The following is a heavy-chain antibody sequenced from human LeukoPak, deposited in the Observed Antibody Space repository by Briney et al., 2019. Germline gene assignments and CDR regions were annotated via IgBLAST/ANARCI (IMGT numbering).Heavy chain of an antibody. D-gene: IGHD1-26*01. CDR3: ARNVGY. CDR1: GLTVSNNY. Sequence: TGGPLRLSCAVSGLTVSNNYMSWVRQAPGRGLEWVSVIYSGGSTYYADSVKGRFTISRDNSKNTVYLQMNSLRDEDTAVYYCARNVGYWGQGTLVTVSS. CDR2: IYSGGST. J-gene: IGHJ4*02. V-gene: IGHV3-53*01.